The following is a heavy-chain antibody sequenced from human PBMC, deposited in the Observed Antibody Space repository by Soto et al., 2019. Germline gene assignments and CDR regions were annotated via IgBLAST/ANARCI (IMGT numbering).Heavy chain of an antibody. CDR2: ISSSGGNS. V-gene: IGHV3-23*01. CDR3: AKRSGAFDI. J-gene: IGHJ3*02. CDR1: GFTFSSYA. Sequence: EVQLLESGGGLVQPGGSLRLSCAASGFTFSSYAVSWVRQAPGKGLEWVSAISSSGGNSYYADSVKGRFTISRDNSKSTVYLQMNSRRAEDTAIYYCAKRSGAFDIWGQGTMVTVSS.